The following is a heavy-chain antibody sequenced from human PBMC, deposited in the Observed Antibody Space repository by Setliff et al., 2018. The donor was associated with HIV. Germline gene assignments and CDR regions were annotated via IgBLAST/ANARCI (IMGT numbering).Heavy chain of an antibody. D-gene: IGHD4-17*01. V-gene: IGHV1-18*01. CDR2: ISTYSDET. Sequence: ASVKVSCKPSGYTFTTYGLSWVRQAPGQGLEWMGWISTYSDETSYAQNLQGRVTMTTDTSTSTAYMELRRLTFDDTAVYYCARAKIGPAGDRTYYYGMDVWGQGTTVTVS. CDR1: GYTFTTYG. CDR3: ARAKIGPAGDRTYYYGMDV. J-gene: IGHJ6*02.